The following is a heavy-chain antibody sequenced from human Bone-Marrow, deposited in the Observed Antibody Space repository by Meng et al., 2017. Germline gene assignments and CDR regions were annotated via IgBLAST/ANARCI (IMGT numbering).Heavy chain of an antibody. CDR1: GFTFSSIS. J-gene: IGHJ4*02. Sequence: ELRLVEFGGALVKPGGSLRLSCAASGFTFSSISINWVRQAPGKGLEWVSSISSSSSYIYYADSVKGRFTISRDNAKNSLYLQMNSLRAEDTAVYYCACRPPNDYWGQGTLVTVSS. CDR2: ISSSSSYI. V-gene: IGHV3-21*01. CDR3: ACRPPNDY.